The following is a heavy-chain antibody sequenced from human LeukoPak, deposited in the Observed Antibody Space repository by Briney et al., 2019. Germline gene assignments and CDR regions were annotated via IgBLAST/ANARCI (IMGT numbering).Heavy chain of an antibody. Sequence: GASVKVSCKASGYTFTSYDINWVRQVTGQGLEWMGWMNPNSGNTGYAQKFQGRVTMTRNTSIGTAYMELSSLRSEDTAVYYCARVDGGPPYYYYYMDVWGKGTTVTVSS. V-gene: IGHV1-8*01. CDR3: ARVDGGPPYYYYYMDV. D-gene: IGHD5-24*01. CDR1: GYTFTSYD. CDR2: MNPNSGNT. J-gene: IGHJ6*03.